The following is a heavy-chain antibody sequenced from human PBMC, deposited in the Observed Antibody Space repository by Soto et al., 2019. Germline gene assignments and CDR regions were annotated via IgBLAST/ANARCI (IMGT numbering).Heavy chain of an antibody. D-gene: IGHD6-13*01. J-gene: IGHJ4*02. V-gene: IGHV3-48*02. Sequence: PGGSLRLSCAASGFTFSSYTMNWVRQAPGKGLEWVSYISTSGGTLYYGDSVKGRFTISRDNARNSLYLQMNSLRDEDTAVYYCARDGDSSGWYNYFDYWGQGTLVTVSS. CDR2: ISTSGGTL. CDR3: ARDGDSSGWYNYFDY. CDR1: GFTFSSYT.